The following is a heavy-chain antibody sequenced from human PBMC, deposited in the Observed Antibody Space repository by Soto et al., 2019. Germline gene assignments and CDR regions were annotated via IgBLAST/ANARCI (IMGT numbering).Heavy chain of an antibody. CDR2: IFWNDDK. CDR3: AHRLLSTYYSDTVREP. Sequence: SVPTLVNPTQTLTLTCTFSGFSLSTTAVAVGWIRQPPGKALEWLAVIFWNDDKVYSPSLQSRLTISKDTSKNQVVLTLTNVDPVDTATYYCAHRLLSTYYSDTVREPWGQGILVTVSS. J-gene: IGHJ5*02. CDR1: GFSLSTTAVA. D-gene: IGHD3-16*01. V-gene: IGHV2-5*01.